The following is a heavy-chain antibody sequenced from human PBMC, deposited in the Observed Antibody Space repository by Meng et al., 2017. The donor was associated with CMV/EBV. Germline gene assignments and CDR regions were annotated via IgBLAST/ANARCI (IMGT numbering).Heavy chain of an antibody. CDR3: ARDAGYCSSTSCEHYYGMDV. D-gene: IGHD2-2*01. J-gene: IGHJ6*02. CDR2: TIPIFGTA. Sequence: SVKVSCKASGGTFSSYAISWVRQAPGQGLEWMGGTIPIFGTANYAQKFQGRVTITTDESTSTAYMELSSLRSEDTAVYYCARDAGYCSSTSCEHYYGMDVWGQGTTVTV. CDR1: GGTFSSYA. V-gene: IGHV1-69*05.